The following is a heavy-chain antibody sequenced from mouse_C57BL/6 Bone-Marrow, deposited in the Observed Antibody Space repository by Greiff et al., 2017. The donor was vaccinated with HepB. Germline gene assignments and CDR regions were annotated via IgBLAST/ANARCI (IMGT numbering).Heavy chain of an antibody. CDR1: GYTFTSYW. CDR2: IDPSDSYT. J-gene: IGHJ3*01. Sequence: QVQLQQPGAELVMPGASVKLSCKASGYTFTSYWMHWVKQRPGQGLEWIGEIDPSDSYTNYNQKFKGKSTLTVDKSSSTAYMQLSSLTSEDSAVYYCARSSNYAAYWGQGTLVTVSA. D-gene: IGHD2-5*01. CDR3: ARSSNYAAY. V-gene: IGHV1-69*01.